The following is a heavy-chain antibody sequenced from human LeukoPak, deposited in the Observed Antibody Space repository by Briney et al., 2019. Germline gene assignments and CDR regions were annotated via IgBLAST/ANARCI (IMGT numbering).Heavy chain of an antibody. CDR2: ISNSGDAT. CDR3: AKSGPYYFQY. J-gene: IGHJ4*02. V-gene: IGHV3-23*01. CDR1: GFTFSDYG. Sequence: GGSLRLSRAASGFTFSDYGMSWVRQAPGQGLEWVSTISNSGDATYYADSVRGRFSISRDNSKKTLFLQMSSLRAEDAAIYYCAKSGPYYFQYWGQGTLVTVSS.